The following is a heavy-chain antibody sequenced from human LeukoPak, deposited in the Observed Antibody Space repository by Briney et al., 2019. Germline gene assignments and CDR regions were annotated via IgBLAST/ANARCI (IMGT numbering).Heavy chain of an antibody. V-gene: IGHV3-73*01. D-gene: IGHD3-10*01. CDR1: GFTFSGSA. CDR3: TRQSFKYYYGSGSYDY. CDR2: IRSKANSYAT. Sequence: GGSLRLSCAASGFTFSGSAMHWVRQASGKGLEWVGRIRSKANSYATAYAASVKGRFTISRDDSKNTAYLQMNSLKAEDTAVYYCTRQSFKYYYGSGSYDYWGQGTLVTVSS. J-gene: IGHJ4*02.